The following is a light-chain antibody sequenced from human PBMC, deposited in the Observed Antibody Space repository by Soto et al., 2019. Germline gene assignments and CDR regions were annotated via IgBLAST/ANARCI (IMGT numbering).Light chain of an antibody. CDR3: QHHNSFPDT. CDR2: AAS. V-gene: IGKV1-12*01. CDR1: QGINNW. Sequence: DIQMTQSPSSVSASVGDRVTITCRASQGINNWLAWYQEIPGKAPKLLIFAASSLQSGVPSRFSGIGSGTDFTLTISSIQPEDFATCYCQHHNSFPDTFGEGTKLQSK. J-gene: IGKJ2*01.